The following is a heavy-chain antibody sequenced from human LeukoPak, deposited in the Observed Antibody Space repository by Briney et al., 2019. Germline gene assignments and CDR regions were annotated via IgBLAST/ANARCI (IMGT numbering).Heavy chain of an antibody. V-gene: IGHV4-31*03. J-gene: IGHJ3*02. CDR1: GGSISSRNYY. CDR2: IYYTGST. CDR3: ASEGGLAPFDI. Sequence: SETLSLTCTVSGGSISSRNYYWSWIRQHPGKGLEWIGYIYYTGSTYYNPSLKSRVIISIDTSKNQFSLMLSSVTAADTAVYYCASEGGLAPFDIWGQGTMVTVSS. D-gene: IGHD3-16*01.